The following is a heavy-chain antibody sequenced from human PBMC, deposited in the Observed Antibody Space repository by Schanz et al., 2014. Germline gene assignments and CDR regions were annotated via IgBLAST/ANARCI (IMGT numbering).Heavy chain of an antibody. D-gene: IGHD3-16*01. CDR2: ISPYNGNT. CDR3: VRVPSRDVSFDL. CDR1: GYTFTSYG. Sequence: QVQLVQSGAEVKKPGASVKVSCKASGYTFTSYGISWVRQAPGQGLEWMGWISPYNGNTNYAQKVRDRVIFTTDTSANTAYMELSSLRSDDTAHYYCVRVPSRDVSFDLWGRGALVTVSS. V-gene: IGHV1-18*01. J-gene: IGHJ2*01.